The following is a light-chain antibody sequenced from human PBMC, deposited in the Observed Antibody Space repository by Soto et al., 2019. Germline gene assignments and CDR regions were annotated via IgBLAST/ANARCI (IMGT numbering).Light chain of an antibody. Sequence: QPVLTQSPSASASLGASVKVTCKLNSEHSTYAIAWHRQQPEKGPRYLMRIYSDGSHVRGDGIPDRFLGSSSGAERHLTISSLQSDDEAEYYCQTWGAGSVVFGGGTKVTVL. CDR2: IYSDGSH. J-gene: IGLJ2*01. CDR1: SEHSTYA. CDR3: QTWGAGSVV. V-gene: IGLV4-69*01.